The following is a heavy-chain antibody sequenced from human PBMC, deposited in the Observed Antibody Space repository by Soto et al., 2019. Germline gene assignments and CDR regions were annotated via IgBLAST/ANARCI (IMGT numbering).Heavy chain of an antibody. Sequence: QVELVESGGGVVQPGRSLRLSCAASGFTFKNFGMSWVRQAPGKGLEWVAVISYDGKNKYYWASVKGRFTISRDNSKNTLYLQMNSLRVEDTALYYCAKVLPVDASDLWGHGAMVIVSS. J-gene: IGHJ3*01. CDR2: ISYDGKNK. CDR3: AKVLPVDASDL. V-gene: IGHV3-30*18. CDR1: GFTFKNFG.